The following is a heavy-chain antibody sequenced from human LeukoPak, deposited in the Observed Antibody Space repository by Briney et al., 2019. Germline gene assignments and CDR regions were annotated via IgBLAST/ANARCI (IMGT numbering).Heavy chain of an antibody. D-gene: IGHD6-13*01. V-gene: IGHV3-23*01. Sequence: PSETLSLTCTVSGGSISSNSYYWGWIRQPPGRGLEWVSSISSSDGSTYYADSVKGRFTISRDNSKNTLYLQMNSLRAEDTAIYYCAKGGISTAGLDYWGQGTLVTVSS. CDR1: GGSISSNSYY. J-gene: IGHJ4*02. CDR2: ISSSDGST. CDR3: AKGGISTAGLDY.